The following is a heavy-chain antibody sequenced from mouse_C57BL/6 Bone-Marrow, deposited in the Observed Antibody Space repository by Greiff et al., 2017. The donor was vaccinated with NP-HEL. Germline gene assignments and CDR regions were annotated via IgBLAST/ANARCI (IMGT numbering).Heavy chain of an antibody. V-gene: IGHV5-17*01. Sequence: DVQLVESGGGLVKPGGSLKLSCAASGFTFSDYGMHWVRQAPEKGLEWVAYISSGSSTIYYADTVKGRFTISRDNANNTLLLTMTSLRAEDTAMYYCARYDYDPYYAMDYWGQGTSVTVSS. CDR2: ISSGSSTI. CDR3: ARYDYDPYYAMDY. J-gene: IGHJ4*01. CDR1: GFTFSDYG. D-gene: IGHD2-4*01.